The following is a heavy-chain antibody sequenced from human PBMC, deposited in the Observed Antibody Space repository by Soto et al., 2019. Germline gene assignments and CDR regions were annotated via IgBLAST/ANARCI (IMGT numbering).Heavy chain of an antibody. J-gene: IGHJ5*02. CDR2: ISSNSAYI. D-gene: IGHD6-13*01. Sequence: GGSLRLSCAASGFTFRSFTMNWVRQAPGKGLEWVSTISSNSAYIYYTDALRGRFTISRDNAKNSLHLQLNSLRAEDTAVYYCTRDASRDSSARGWFDPWGPGTLVTVSS. CDR3: TRDASRDSSARGWFDP. V-gene: IGHV3-21*01. CDR1: GFTFRSFT.